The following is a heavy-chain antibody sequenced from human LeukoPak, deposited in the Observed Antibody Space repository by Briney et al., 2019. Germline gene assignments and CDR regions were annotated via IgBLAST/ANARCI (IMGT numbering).Heavy chain of an antibody. CDR3: AKNSHWILFDD. CDR2: IGGSGTRT. J-gene: IGHJ4*02. Sequence: GGSLRLSCSASGFTFTTYGMNWVRQAPGKGLEWVSGIGGSGTRTYYADSVKGRFTISRDNSKNTLYLQMNSLRDEDTAVYYCAKNSHWILFDDWGQGTLVTVSS. V-gene: IGHV3-23*01. D-gene: IGHD2-2*03. CDR1: GFTFTTYG.